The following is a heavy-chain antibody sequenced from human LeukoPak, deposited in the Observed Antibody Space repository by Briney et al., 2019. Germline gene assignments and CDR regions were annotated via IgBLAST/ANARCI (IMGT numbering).Heavy chain of an antibody. CDR2: INTNTGNP. J-gene: IGHJ6*03. CDR3: ARDPRIGYYYYYMDV. Sequence: ASVKVSCKASGYTFTSYAVNWVRQAPGQGLEWMGWINTNTGNPTYAQGFTGRFVFSLDTSVSTAYLQISSLKAEDTAVYYCARDPRIGYYYYYMDVWGKGTTVTVSS. D-gene: IGHD2/OR15-2a*01. V-gene: IGHV7-4-1*02. CDR1: GYTFTSYA.